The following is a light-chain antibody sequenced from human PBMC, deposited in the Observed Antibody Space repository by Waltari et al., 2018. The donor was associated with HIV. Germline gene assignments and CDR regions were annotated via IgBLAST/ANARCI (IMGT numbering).Light chain of an antibody. Sequence: EIVLTQSPATLSLSPGDRATLSCRASLSIVTYLAWYQQKLGQAPRLLIYDASKRATAIPSRFSGSGSGTDFTLTINSLEPEDFAVYYCQQYTNSVTFGGGTKVEIK. V-gene: IGKV3-11*01. CDR3: QQYTNSVT. CDR1: LSIVTY. J-gene: IGKJ4*01. CDR2: DAS.